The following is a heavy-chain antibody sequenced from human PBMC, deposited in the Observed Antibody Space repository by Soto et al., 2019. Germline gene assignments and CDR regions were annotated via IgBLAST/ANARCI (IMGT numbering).Heavy chain of an antibody. CDR1: GYTFTSYA. D-gene: IGHD3-22*01. CDR3: ARDPRVYYDSSGYYWVY. CDR2: INAGNGNT. Sequence: GASVKVSCKASGYTFTSYAMHWVRQAPGQRLEWMGWINAGNGNTKYSQKFQGRVTITRDTSASTAYMELSSLRSDDTAVYYCARDPRVYYDSSGYYWVYWGQGTLVTVSS. V-gene: IGHV1-3*01. J-gene: IGHJ4*02.